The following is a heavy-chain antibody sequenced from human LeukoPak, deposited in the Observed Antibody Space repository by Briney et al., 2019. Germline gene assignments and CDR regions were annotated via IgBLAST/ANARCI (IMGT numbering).Heavy chain of an antibody. CDR2: INSDGRST. D-gene: IGHD1-26*01. Sequence: PGGSLRLSCAASGFTFNTYWMHWVRPAPGKGLGWVSRINSDGRSTSYADSVKGRFTISRDNAKKTLYLQMNGLRAEETAVYYCARDQGGATRIDYWGQGTLVTVSS. CDR1: GFTFNTYW. CDR3: ARDQGGATRIDY. V-gene: IGHV3-74*01. J-gene: IGHJ4*02.